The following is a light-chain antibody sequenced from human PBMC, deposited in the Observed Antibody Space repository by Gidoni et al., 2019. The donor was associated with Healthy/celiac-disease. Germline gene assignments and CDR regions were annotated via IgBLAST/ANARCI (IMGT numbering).Light chain of an antibody. V-gene: IGKV1-39*01. CDR3: QQSYSTPWT. CDR1: QSISSY. J-gene: IGKJ1*01. CDR2: AAS. Sequence: QMTQSPSSLSASVGDRVTITCRASQSISSYLNWYQQKPGKAPKLLIYAASSLQSGVPSRFSGSGSGTDFPLTISSLQPEDFATYYCQQSYSTPWTFGQGTKVEIK.